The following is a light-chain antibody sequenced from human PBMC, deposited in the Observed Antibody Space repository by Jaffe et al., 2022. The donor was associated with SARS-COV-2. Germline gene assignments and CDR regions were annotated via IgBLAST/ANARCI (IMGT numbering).Light chain of an antibody. CDR3: QQYVNYWT. Sequence: DTQMTQSPSTLSASVGDRVIITCRASQFINKWLAWYQQKPGKAPKILIVEASILKSGVPSRFSGSGFGTEFTLTISSLQPDDFATYYCQQYVNYWTFGQGTKVEIK. J-gene: IGKJ1*01. CDR2: EAS. CDR1: QFINKW. V-gene: IGKV1-5*03.